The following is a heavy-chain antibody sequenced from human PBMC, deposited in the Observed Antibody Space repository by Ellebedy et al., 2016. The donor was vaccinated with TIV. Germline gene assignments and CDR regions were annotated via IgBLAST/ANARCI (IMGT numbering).Heavy chain of an antibody. CDR1: GFTFNYYP. Sequence: PGGSLRLSCAASGFTFNYYPMHWVRQAPGKGLEWVANIKQDGSEKYYVDSVKGRFTISRDNAKNSLYLQMNSLRAEDTAVYYCARGYASPNYWGQGTLVTVSS. D-gene: IGHD2-8*01. CDR2: IKQDGSEK. CDR3: ARGYASPNY. J-gene: IGHJ4*02. V-gene: IGHV3-7*01.